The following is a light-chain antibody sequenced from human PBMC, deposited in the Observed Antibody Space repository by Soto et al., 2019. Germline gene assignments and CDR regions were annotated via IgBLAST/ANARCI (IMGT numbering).Light chain of an antibody. CDR1: SSDVGGYNY. Sequence: QSALPQPASVSGSPGQSITISCTGTSSDVGGYNYVSWYQQHPGKAPKLMIYEVRNRPSGVSNRFSGDNSGNTASLTISGLQAEDESDYNCSSYTSSSTLVFGGGTKLTVL. V-gene: IGLV2-14*01. CDR2: EVR. CDR3: SSYTSSSTLV. J-gene: IGLJ3*02.